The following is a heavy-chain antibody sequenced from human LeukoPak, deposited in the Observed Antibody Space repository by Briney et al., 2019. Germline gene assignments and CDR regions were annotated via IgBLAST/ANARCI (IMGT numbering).Heavy chain of an antibody. Sequence: GPVKVSCKASGDRFSGNYIHWVRQAPGQGLEWMAWINPNSGDTNYAQKFQGRVTVTRDTSTSTVYMELSRLTYDDTAIYYCARAREVTGLTPWGQGTLVTVSS. CDR2: INPNSGDT. CDR3: ARAREVTGLTP. J-gene: IGHJ5*02. V-gene: IGHV1-2*02. D-gene: IGHD3-9*01. CDR1: GDRFSGNY.